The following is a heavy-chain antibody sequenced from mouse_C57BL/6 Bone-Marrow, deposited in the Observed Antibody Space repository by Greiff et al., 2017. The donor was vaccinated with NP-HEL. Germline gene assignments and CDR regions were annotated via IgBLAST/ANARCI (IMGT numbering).Heavy chain of an antibody. CDR2: INPSTGGT. CDR1: GYSFTGYY. J-gene: IGHJ3*01. D-gene: IGHD2-3*01. CDR3: ARAGWLLPFAY. V-gene: IGHV1-42*01. Sequence: VQLQQSGPELVKPGASVKISCKASGYSFTGYYMNWVKQSPEKSLEWIGEINPSTGGTTYNQKFKAKATLTVDKSSSTAYMQLKSLTSEDSAVYYCARAGWLLPFAYWGQGTLVTVSA.